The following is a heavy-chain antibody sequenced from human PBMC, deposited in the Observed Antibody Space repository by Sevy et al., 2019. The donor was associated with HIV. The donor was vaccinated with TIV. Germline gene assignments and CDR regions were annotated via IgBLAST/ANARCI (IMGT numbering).Heavy chain of an antibody. V-gene: IGHV3-64*02. CDR3: ARGSGYYFDY. Sequence: GGFLRLSCAASGFTFSSYAMHWVRQAPGKGLEYVSAISSNGGSTYYADSVKGRFTISRDNSKNTLYLQMGSLRAEDMAVYYCARGSGYYFDYWGQGTLVTVSS. CDR2: ISSNGGST. J-gene: IGHJ4*02. CDR1: GFTFSSYA.